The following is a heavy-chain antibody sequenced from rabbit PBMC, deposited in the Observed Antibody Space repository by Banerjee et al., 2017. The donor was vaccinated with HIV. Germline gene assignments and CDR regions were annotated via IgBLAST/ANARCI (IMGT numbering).Heavy chain of an antibody. CDR1: GFDLSSYYY. CDR2: IYPNINGRT. V-gene: IGHV1S40*01. Sequence: QSLEESGGDLVKPGASLTLTCTASGFDLSSYYYMCWVRQAPGKGLEWIAWIYPNINGRTGYASWAKGRFTISKTSSTTVTLQMTSLTAADTATYFCARGADYAAYGSNLWGPGTLVTVS. D-gene: IGHD4-2*01. CDR3: ARGADYAAYGSNL. J-gene: IGHJ4*01.